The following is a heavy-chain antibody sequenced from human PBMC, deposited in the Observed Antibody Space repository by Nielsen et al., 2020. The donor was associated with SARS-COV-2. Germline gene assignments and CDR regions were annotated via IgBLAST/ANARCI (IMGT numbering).Heavy chain of an antibody. J-gene: IGHJ3*02. CDR2: IYYSGST. CDR1: GGSISSSSYY. D-gene: IGHD3-3*01. Sequence: SETLSLTCTVSGGSISSSSYYWSWIRQPPGKGLEWIGYIYYSGSTNYNPSLKSRVTISVDTSKNQFSLKLSSVTAADTAVYYCARQCTYYDFWSGQMSSDAFDIWGQGTMVTVSS. CDR3: ARQCTYYDFWSGQMSSDAFDI. V-gene: IGHV4-61*05.